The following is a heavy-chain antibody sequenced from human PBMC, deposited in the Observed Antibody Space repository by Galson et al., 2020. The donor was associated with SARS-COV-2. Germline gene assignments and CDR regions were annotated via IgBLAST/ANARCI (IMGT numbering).Heavy chain of an antibody. CDR2: INSDGSST. V-gene: IGHV3-74*01. Sequence: ALHGESLKISCAASGFTFSTYWMHWVRQAPGKGLVWVSRINSDGSSTNYADFVKGRFTISRDNAKNTLYLQMNSLRTEDTAVYYCASETPTNSHYFDYWGQGTLVTVSS. CDR1: GFTFSTYW. CDR3: ASETPTNSHYFDY. D-gene: IGHD1-1*01. J-gene: IGHJ4*02.